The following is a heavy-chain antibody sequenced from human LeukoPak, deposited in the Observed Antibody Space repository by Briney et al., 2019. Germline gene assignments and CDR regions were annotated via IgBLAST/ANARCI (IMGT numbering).Heavy chain of an antibody. J-gene: IGHJ3*02. CDR1: GFTFSSCD. CDR3: ARAKEYSDSSGYQRVNAFDI. Sequence: GGSLRLSCSASGFTFSSCDMHWVRQAPRKGLEYVSAISSNGGSTYYANSVKGRFTISRDNSKNTLYLQMGSLRAEDMAVYYCARAKEYSDSSGYQRVNAFDIWGQGTTVTVSS. CDR2: ISSNGGST. D-gene: IGHD3-22*01. V-gene: IGHV3-64*01.